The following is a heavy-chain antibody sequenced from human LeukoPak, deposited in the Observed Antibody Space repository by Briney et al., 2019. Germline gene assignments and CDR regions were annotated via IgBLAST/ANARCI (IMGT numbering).Heavy chain of an antibody. Sequence: ASVKVSCKASGGTFSGYAISWVRQAPGQGLEWMGGIIPIFGTANYAQKFQGRVTITADESTSTAYMELSSLRSEDTAVYYCARVFGGIAGNWFDPWGQGTLVTVSS. J-gene: IGHJ5*02. CDR2: IIPIFGTA. CDR3: ARVFGGIAGNWFDP. D-gene: IGHD6-13*01. V-gene: IGHV1-69*13. CDR1: GGTFSGYA.